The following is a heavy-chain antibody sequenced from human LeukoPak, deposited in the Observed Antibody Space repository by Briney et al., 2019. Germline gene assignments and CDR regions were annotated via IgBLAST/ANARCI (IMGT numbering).Heavy chain of an antibody. D-gene: IGHD1-26*01. CDR2: IRSGSSTR. V-gene: IGHV3-48*02. J-gene: IGHJ4*02. CDR1: GFTFSSYS. Sequence: GGSLRLSCAASGFTFSSYSMNWVRQAPGKGLEWVSYIRSGSSTRYYGDSVKGRFTISRDNAKTSLYLQMNSLRDEDTAVYYCARGLLYSGSYVDYWGQGTLVTVSS. CDR3: ARGLLYSGSYVDY.